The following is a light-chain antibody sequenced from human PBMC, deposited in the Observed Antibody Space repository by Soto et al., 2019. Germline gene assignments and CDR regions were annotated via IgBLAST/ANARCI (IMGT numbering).Light chain of an antibody. CDR2: KAS. Sequence: DIQMTQSPSTLSASVGDRVTITCRASQTISTWLAWYQQKPGKAPKLLIYKASSLESGVPSRFSGSGSGTEFTLTLTSLQPDDFATYYCQQYNGFSRTFGQGTKVDIK. J-gene: IGKJ1*01. CDR3: QQYNGFSRT. CDR1: QTISTW. V-gene: IGKV1-5*03.